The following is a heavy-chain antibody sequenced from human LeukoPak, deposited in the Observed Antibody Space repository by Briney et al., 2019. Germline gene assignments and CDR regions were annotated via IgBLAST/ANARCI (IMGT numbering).Heavy chain of an antibody. Sequence: PSETLSLTCAVYGGSFSGYYWSWIRQPPGKGLEWIGEINHSGCTNYNPSLKSRVTISVDTSKNQFSLKLSSVTAADTAVYYCARGSIAAAGDAFDIWGQGTMVTVSS. CDR3: ARGSIAAAGDAFDI. V-gene: IGHV4-34*01. J-gene: IGHJ3*02. CDR2: INHSGCT. CDR1: GGSFSGYY. D-gene: IGHD6-13*01.